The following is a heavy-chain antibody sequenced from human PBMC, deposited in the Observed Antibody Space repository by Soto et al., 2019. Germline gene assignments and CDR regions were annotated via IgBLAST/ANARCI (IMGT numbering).Heavy chain of an antibody. CDR2: IYYSGST. Sequence: PSETLSLTCTVSGGSISSYYWSWIRQPPWKGLEWIGYIYYSGSTNYNPSLKSRVTISVDTSKNQFSLKLSSVTAADTAVYYCESSNNYNYYDSTGYLVYLGQGTLVTLCS. CDR3: ESSNNYNYYDSTGYLVY. CDR1: GGSISSYY. D-gene: IGHD3-22*01. V-gene: IGHV4-59*01. J-gene: IGHJ4*02.